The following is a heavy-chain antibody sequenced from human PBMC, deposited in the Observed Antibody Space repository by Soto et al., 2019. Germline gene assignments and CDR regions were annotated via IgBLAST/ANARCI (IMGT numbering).Heavy chain of an antibody. J-gene: IGHJ6*02. Sequence: SVKVSCKASGFTFTSSAMQWVRQARGQRLEWIGWIVVGSGNTNYAQKFQERVTITRDMSTSTAYMELSSLRSEDTAVYYCAAEPLGVRYYYGMDVWGQGTTVTVSS. CDR1: GFTFTSSA. CDR3: AAEPLGVRYYYGMDV. V-gene: IGHV1-58*02. CDR2: IVVGSGNT. D-gene: IGHD3-10*01.